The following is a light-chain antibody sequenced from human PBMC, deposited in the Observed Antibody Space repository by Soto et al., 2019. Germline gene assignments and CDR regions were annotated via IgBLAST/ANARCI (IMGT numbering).Light chain of an antibody. Sequence: DIQMTQSPSTLSASVVDRVTITCLASQSISSWLAWYQQKPGKAPKLLIYDASSLESGVPSRFSGSGSGTEFTLTISSLQPDDFATYYCQQYNSYPYTFGQGTKVDIK. V-gene: IGKV1-5*01. J-gene: IGKJ2*01. CDR3: QQYNSYPYT. CDR1: QSISSW. CDR2: DAS.